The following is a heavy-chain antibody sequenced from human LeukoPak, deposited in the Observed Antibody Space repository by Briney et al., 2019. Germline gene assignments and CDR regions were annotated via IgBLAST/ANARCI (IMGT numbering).Heavy chain of an antibody. CDR1: GFTFSSHG. CDR3: AKDLSFGTDWPYFDS. Sequence: GGSLRLSCAASGFTFSSHGMNWVRQAPGKGLEWVSGISPSGGITYYTDSVKGRFTISRDNSKNTLYLQMNSLRRDDTAVYYCAKDLSFGTDWPYFDSRGQGTLVTVSS. V-gene: IGHV3-23*01. CDR2: ISPSGGIT. D-gene: IGHD3/OR15-3a*01. J-gene: IGHJ4*02.